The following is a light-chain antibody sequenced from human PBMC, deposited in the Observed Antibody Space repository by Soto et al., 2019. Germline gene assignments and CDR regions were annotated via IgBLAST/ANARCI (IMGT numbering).Light chain of an antibody. CDR3: QQRFSRPRT. J-gene: IGKJ1*01. Sequence: EILMTQSPSSLSVSLGDRATISCRASQSISTYLNWYQQKPGQAPPLLIYAASTRHSGVPPRFSGGGSETDFSLTISSLQPDDSATYYCQQRFSRPRTFGQGTKVEIK. V-gene: IGKV1-39*01. CDR2: AAS. CDR1: QSISTY.